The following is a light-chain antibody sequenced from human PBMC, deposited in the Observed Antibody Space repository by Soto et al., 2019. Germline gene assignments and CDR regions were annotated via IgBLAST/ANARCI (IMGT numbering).Light chain of an antibody. CDR1: DSDVGSYDL. CDR3: SSYAGTSHYV. CDR2: EVT. Sequence: QSALTQPASVSASPGQSITISCTGSDSDVGSYDLVSWYQQHPDKAPKLLIYEVTKRPSGVSNRFSGSKSDNTASLTISVLQAEDGADYYCSSYAGTSHYVFGTGTKLTVL. J-gene: IGLJ1*01. V-gene: IGLV2-23*02.